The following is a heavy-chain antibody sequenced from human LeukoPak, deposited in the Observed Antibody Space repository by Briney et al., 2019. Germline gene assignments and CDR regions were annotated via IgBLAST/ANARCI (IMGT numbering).Heavy chain of an antibody. J-gene: IGHJ4*02. CDR2: ISGSGGST. V-gene: IGHV3-23*01. CDR3: ASRIKYSYGAQY. D-gene: IGHD5-18*01. Sequence: GGSLRLSCAASGFTFSSYAMSWVRQAPGKGLEWVSAISGSGGSTYYADSVKGRFTISRDNSKNMLYLQMNSLRAEDTAVYYCASRIKYSYGAQYWGQGTLVTVSS. CDR1: GFTFSSYA.